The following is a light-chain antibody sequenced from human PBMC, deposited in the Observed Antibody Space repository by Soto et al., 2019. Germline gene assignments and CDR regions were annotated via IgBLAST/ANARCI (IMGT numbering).Light chain of an antibody. J-gene: IGLJ1*01. V-gene: IGLV2-11*01. CDR3: GSYAGSYSYA. Sequence: QSVLTQPRSVSGSPGQSVTISCTGTSSDVGGFNSVSWYQQHPGKAPKLMIYDVNKRPSGVPDRFSGSKSGSTASLTISGLQAEDEADYYCGSYAGSYSYAFATGTKLTVL. CDR2: DVN. CDR1: SSDVGGFNS.